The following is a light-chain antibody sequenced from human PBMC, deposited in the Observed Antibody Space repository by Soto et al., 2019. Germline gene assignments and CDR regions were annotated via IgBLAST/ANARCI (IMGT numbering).Light chain of an antibody. CDR1: SGHSSYS. V-gene: IGLV4-69*01. Sequence: QPVLTQSPSASASLGASVKLTCTLSSGHSSYSIAWHQQQPEKGPRFLMTLASDGSHYKGDGVPDRFSGSSSGAERYLTTSSLQSVDEADYYCQTWGTGIQIFGGGTKLTVL. CDR2: LASDGSH. CDR3: QTWGTGIQI. J-gene: IGLJ2*01.